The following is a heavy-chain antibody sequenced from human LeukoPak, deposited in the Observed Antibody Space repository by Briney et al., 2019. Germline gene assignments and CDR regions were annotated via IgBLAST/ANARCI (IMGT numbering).Heavy chain of an antibody. Sequence: ASVKVSCKSSGYTFTTYGIGWVRQAPGQGLEWMGWISAYNGNTNYAQKLQGRVTMTTDTSTSTAYMELRSLRSDDTAVYYCARDNDYGSGSYWGQGTLVTVSS. J-gene: IGHJ4*02. CDR3: ARDNDYGSGSY. V-gene: IGHV1-18*01. CDR2: ISAYNGNT. D-gene: IGHD3-10*01. CDR1: GYTFTTYG.